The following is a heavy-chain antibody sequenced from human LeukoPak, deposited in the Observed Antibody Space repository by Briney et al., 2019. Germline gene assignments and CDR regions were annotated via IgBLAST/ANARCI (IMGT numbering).Heavy chain of an antibody. CDR1: GFTFSDYY. CDR3: ARDRTYYYDSSDYLREDAFDV. V-gene: IGHV3-11*06. CDR2: ISRSSSYI. D-gene: IGHD3-22*01. Sequence: PGGSLRLSCAASGFTFSDYYMSWVRQAPGKGLEWVSSISRSSSYIYYADSVKGRFTISRDNAKNSLYLQMNSLRAEDTAVYYCARDRTYYYDSSDYLREDAFDVWGQGTMVTVSS. J-gene: IGHJ3*01.